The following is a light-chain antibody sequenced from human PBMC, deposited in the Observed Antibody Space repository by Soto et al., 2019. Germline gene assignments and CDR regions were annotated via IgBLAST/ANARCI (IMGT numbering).Light chain of an antibody. CDR1: STDIENYNF. CDR2: EDS. Sequence: QSVLTQPASVSGSPGQSITIACTGISTDIENYNFDSWYQQHPVKVTKLIIYEDSKRPTGISDRFSGSKSGNSASLTISGLQAEDEADYYCCSHAGFNTPYVFATGTKVTGL. V-gene: IGLV2-23*01. CDR3: CSHAGFNTPYV. J-gene: IGLJ1*01.